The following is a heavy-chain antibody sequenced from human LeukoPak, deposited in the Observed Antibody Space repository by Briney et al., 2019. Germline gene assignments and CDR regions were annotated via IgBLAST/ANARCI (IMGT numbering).Heavy chain of an antibody. J-gene: IGHJ6*02. Sequence: QPGGSLRLSCAASGFTFSSYGMHWVRQAPGKGLEWVAVIWYDGSNKYYADSVKGRFTISRDNSKNTLHLQMNSLRAEDTAVYYCARGPLWFGLYGMDVWGQGTTVTVSS. CDR3: ARGPLWFGLYGMDV. V-gene: IGHV3-33*01. CDR2: IWYDGSNK. D-gene: IGHD3-10*01. CDR1: GFTFSSYG.